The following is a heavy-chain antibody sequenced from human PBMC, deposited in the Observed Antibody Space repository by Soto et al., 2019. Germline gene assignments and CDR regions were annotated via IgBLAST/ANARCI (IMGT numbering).Heavy chain of an antibody. CDR3: ARGNYYGSGGTGDAFDI. J-gene: IGHJ3*02. CDR1: GFXCSSYD. CDR2: IVTAGDT. Sequence: GXLRLSCAPSGFXCSSYDVRWVRQATGKGLESVSAIVTAGDTYYPGSVKGRFTISRENAKNSLYLQMNSLRDGDTAVYYCARGNYYGSGGTGDAFDIWGQGTMVTVSS. V-gene: IGHV3-13*01. D-gene: IGHD3-10*01.